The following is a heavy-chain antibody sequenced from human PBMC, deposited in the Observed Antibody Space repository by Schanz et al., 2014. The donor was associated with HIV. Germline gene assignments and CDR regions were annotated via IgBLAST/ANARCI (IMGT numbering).Heavy chain of an antibody. CDR1: GYTFTSYD. CDR2: MNPNNDDT. Sequence: QVQLVQSGPEVKKPGASVKVSCKTSGYTFTSYDINWVRQAAGQGLEWMGWMNPNNDDTDYAQKLKGRVTMTRDTSTSTAYMELSSLRSEDTAVYYCARGRETVTTYFDFWGQRTLVTVSS. V-gene: IGHV1-8*01. D-gene: IGHD4-17*01. J-gene: IGHJ4*02. CDR3: ARGRETVTTYFDF.